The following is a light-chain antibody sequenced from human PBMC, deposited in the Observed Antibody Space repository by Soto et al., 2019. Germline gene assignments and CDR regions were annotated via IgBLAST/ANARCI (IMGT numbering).Light chain of an antibody. Sequence: DIQMTHPPSTLSASLGYIFTITFRASQSISSYLNWYQQKPGKAPKLLIYAASSLQSGVPSRFSGSGSGTDFTLTISSLQPEDFATYYCQQSYSTPQTFGQGTKVDIK. CDR1: QSISSY. J-gene: IGKJ1*01. CDR3: QQSYSTPQT. V-gene: IGKV1-39*01. CDR2: AAS.